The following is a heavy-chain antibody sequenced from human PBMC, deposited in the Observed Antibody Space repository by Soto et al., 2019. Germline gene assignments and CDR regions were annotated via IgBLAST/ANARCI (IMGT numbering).Heavy chain of an antibody. J-gene: IGHJ6*02. Sequence: SETLSLTWAVYGGSFSGYYWSWIRQNPGKGLEWIGEINHSGSTNYNPSRKSRVTMSVDTSKNQFHLKLSSVTAADTAVYYGGRGRRITTFGVLIMGGMDVWVQWTTVTVS. D-gene: IGHD3-3*01. CDR1: GGSFSGYY. V-gene: IGHV4-34*01. CDR3: GRGRRITTFGVLIMGGMDV. CDR2: INHSGST.